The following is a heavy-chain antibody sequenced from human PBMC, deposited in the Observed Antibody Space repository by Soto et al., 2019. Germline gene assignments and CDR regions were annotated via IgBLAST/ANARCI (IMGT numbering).Heavy chain of an antibody. D-gene: IGHD2-15*01. V-gene: IGHV4-34*01. CDR1: GGSFNGYY. J-gene: IGHJ6*02. CDR3: AREEVPQWFSKGYYGMDV. CDR2: INHGGGT. Sequence: SETLSLTCAVDGGSFNGYYWTWIRQTPGKGLEWIGEINHGGGTNYNPSLNSRVTILIDTSKNQFSLKLKSVTAADTAVYFCAREEVPQWFSKGYYGMDVWGQGTTVTVSS.